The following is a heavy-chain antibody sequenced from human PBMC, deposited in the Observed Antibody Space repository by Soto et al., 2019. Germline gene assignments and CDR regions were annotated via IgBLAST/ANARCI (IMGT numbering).Heavy chain of an antibody. CDR1: GFTFSSYA. V-gene: IGHV3-23*01. J-gene: IGHJ6*02. D-gene: IGHD2-15*01. CDR2: ISGSGGST. Sequence: WSLRLSCAASGFTFSSYAMSWVRQAPGKGLEWVSAISGSGGSTYYADSVKGRFTISRDNSKNTLYLQMNSLRAEDTAVYYCAKSLNIVVVVAASYYYGMDVWGQGTTVTVS. CDR3: AKSLNIVVVVAASYYYGMDV.